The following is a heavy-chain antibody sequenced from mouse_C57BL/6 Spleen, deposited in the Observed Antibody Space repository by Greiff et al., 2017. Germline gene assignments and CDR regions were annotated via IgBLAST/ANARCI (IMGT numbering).Heavy chain of an antibody. CDR2: ISYDGSN. CDR3: ARERNYYGSIYWYFDV. CDR1: GYSITSGYY. V-gene: IGHV3-6*01. Sequence: EVQLQESGPGLVKPSQSLSLTCSVTGYSITSGYYWNWIRQFPGNKLEWMGYISYDGSNNYNPSLKNRISITRDTSKNQFFLKLNSVTTEDTATYYCARERNYYGSIYWYFDVWGTGTTVTVSS. D-gene: IGHD1-1*01. J-gene: IGHJ1*03.